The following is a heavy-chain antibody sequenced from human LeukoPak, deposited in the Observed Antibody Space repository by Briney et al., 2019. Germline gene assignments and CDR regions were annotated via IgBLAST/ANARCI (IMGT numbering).Heavy chain of an antibody. CDR3: ARSPTSGSYLGYYYYGMDV. V-gene: IGHV1-69*13. Sequence: GASVKVSCKASGGTFSSYAISWVRQAPGQGLEWMGGIIPIFGTANYAQKFQGRVTITADESTSTAYMELSSLRSEDTAVYYCARSPTSGSYLGYYYYGMDVWGQGTTATVSS. D-gene: IGHD1-26*01. CDR2: IIPIFGTA. CDR1: GGTFSSYA. J-gene: IGHJ6*02.